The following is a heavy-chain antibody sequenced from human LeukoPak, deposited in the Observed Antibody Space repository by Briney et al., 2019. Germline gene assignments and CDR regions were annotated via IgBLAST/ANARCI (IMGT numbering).Heavy chain of an antibody. J-gene: IGHJ4*02. CDR2: ISSSGSTI. CDR3: ARGPGDDYGDYRVDY. D-gene: IGHD4-17*01. CDR1: GFTFSSYE. V-gene: IGHV3-48*03. Sequence: PGGSLRLSCAASGFTFSSYEMNWVRQAPGKGLEWVSYISSSGSTIYYADSMKGRFTISRDNAKNSLYLQMNSLRAEDTAVYYCARGPGDDYGDYRVDYWGQGTLVTVSS.